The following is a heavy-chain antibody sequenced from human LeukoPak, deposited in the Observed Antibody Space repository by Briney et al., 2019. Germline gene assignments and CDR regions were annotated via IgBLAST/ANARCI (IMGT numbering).Heavy chain of an antibody. D-gene: IGHD6-19*01. CDR1: GYTFISYG. CDR2: VSAYNGNT. V-gene: IGHV1-18*01. J-gene: IGHJ4*02. CDR3: XRVDSSGLEXDY. Sequence: ASVKVSCKASGYTFISYGITWVRQAPGQGLEWMGWVSAYNGNTNYAQKLQGRVTMTTDTSTTTAYMELGSLRSDDTAVYYCXRVDSSGLEXDYWGQXXXVTV.